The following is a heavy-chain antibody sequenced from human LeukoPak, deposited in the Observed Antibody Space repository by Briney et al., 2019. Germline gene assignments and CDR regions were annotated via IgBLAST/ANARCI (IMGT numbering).Heavy chain of an antibody. CDR2: ISSSSSYI. J-gene: IGHJ3*02. D-gene: IGHD6-13*01. Sequence: GGSLRLSCAASGFTFSSYGMSWVRQAPGKGLEWVSSISSSSSYIYYADSVKGRFTISRDNAKNSLYLQMNSLRAEDTAVYYCAREHSSSWYEHAFDIWGQGTMVTVSS. CDR1: GFTFSSYG. V-gene: IGHV3-21*01. CDR3: AREHSSSWYEHAFDI.